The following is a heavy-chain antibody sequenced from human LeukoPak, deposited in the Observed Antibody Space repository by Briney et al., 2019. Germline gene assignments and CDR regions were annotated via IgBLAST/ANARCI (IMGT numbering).Heavy chain of an antibody. V-gene: IGHV1-46*01. Sequence: ASVKVSCKASGYTFTSYYMNWVRQAPGQGLEWMGIINPTSSTTRYAQKFQGRVTITADESTSTVYMELSRLRSEDTAMYYCARTYYYDSSGYPVQVSDAFDIWGQGTMVTVSS. CDR2: INPTSSTT. D-gene: IGHD3-22*01. J-gene: IGHJ3*02. CDR1: GYTFTSYY. CDR3: ARTYYYDSSGYPVQVSDAFDI.